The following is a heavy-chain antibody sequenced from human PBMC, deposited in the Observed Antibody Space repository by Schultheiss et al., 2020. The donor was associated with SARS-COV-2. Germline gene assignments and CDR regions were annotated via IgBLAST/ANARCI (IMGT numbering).Heavy chain of an antibody. CDR2: IFHSGST. CDR1: GGSISGYF. Sequence: SETLSLTCTVSGGSISGYFWNWIRQPPGKRLEWIGYIFHSGSTNFNPSLKSRVTISIDTSKNQFSLKLSSVTAADTAVYYCARDSVGGIDQWGQGTLVTVSS. V-gene: IGHV4-59*01. D-gene: IGHD3-16*01. CDR3: ARDSVGGIDQ. J-gene: IGHJ4*02.